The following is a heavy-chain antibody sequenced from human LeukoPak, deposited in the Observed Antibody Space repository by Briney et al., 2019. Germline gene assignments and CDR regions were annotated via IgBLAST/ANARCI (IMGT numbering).Heavy chain of an antibody. CDR3: AIDRYSSGWYTFDY. V-gene: IGHV3-53*01. Sequence: GGSLRLSCAASGFTVSSNYMSWVRQAPGKGLEWVSVIYRGGNTYYADSVKGRFTVSRDNSKNTLYLQMNSLRAEDTAVYYCAIDRYSSGWYTFDYWGQGTLVTVSS. CDR1: GFTVSSNY. CDR2: IYRGGNT. D-gene: IGHD6-19*01. J-gene: IGHJ4*02.